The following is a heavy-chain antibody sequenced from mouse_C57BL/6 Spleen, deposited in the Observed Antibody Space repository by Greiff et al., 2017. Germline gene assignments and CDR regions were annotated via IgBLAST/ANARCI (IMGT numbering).Heavy chain of an antibody. CDR1: GYTLTSYW. CDR3: AKGMVTTSIYAMDY. CDR2: IDPNSGGT. V-gene: IGHV1-72*01. D-gene: IGHD2-2*01. Sequence: QVQLQQPGAELVKPGASVKLSCKASGYTLTSYWMHWVKQRPGRGLEWIGRIDPNSGGTKYNEKFKSKATLTVDKPSSTAYMQLSSLTSEDSAVYYCAKGMVTTSIYAMDYWGQGTSVTVSS. J-gene: IGHJ4*01.